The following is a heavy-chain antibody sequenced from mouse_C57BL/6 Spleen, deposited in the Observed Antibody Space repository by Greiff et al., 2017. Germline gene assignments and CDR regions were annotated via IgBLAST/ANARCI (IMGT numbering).Heavy chain of an antibody. J-gene: IGHJ3*01. Sequence: QVQLKESGPELVKPGASVKISCKASGYAFSSSWMNWVKQRPGKGLEWIGRIYPGDGDTNYNGKFKGKATLTADKSSSTAYMQLSSLTSEDSAVYFCARSGVWGLCAYWGQGTLGTVSA. CDR2: IYPGDGDT. CDR3: ARSGVWGLCAY. D-gene: IGHD2-10*02. V-gene: IGHV1-82*01. CDR1: GYAFSSSW.